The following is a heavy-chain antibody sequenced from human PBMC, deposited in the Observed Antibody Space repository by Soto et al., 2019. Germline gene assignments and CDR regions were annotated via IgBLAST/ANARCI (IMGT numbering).Heavy chain of an antibody. Sequence: GGSMRLSCAASGFTVSSNYMSWVRQAQGKGLEWVSVIYSGGSTYYADSVKGRFTISRDNSKNTLYLQMNSLRAEDTAVYYCARERGTYYYGSGSYYKGAPNWFDPWGQGTLVTVSS. V-gene: IGHV3-53*01. J-gene: IGHJ5*02. CDR3: ARERGTYYYGSGSYYKGAPNWFDP. CDR2: IYSGGST. CDR1: GFTVSSNY. D-gene: IGHD3-10*01.